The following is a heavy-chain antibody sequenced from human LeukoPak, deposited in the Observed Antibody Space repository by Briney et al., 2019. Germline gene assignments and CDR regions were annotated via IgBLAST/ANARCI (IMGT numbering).Heavy chain of an antibody. CDR2: IYTSGST. V-gene: IGHV4-61*02. Sequence: PSETLSLTCTVSGYSISSGYYWSWIRQTAGKGLEWIGRIYTSGSTNYNPSLKSRVTISVDTSKNQFSLKLSSVTAAGTAVYYCARADPILLWFGELSGSYGMDVWGQGTTVTVPS. J-gene: IGHJ6*02. CDR1: GYSISSGYY. CDR3: ARADPILLWFGELSGSYGMDV. D-gene: IGHD3-10*01.